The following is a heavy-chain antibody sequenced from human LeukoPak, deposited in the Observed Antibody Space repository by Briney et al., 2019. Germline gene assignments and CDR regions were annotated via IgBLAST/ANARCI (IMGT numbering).Heavy chain of an antibody. CDR2: IYASGSS. Sequence: SETLSLTCTVSGDSISNYYWSWVRQPAGKGLEWIGRIYASGSSNYNPSPKSRITMSVDTSKNQFSLKLSSVTAADTDVYYCARCLNTYYYDNSGYSPEHYYMDVWGKGTTVIVSS. D-gene: IGHD3-22*01. V-gene: IGHV4-4*07. CDR1: GDSISNYY. J-gene: IGHJ6*03. CDR3: ARCLNTYYYDNSGYSPEHYYMDV.